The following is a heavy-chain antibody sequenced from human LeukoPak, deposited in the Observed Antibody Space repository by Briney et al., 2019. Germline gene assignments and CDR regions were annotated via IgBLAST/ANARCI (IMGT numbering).Heavy chain of an antibody. Sequence: SETLSLTCIVSGGSINNHYWTWIRQTPGKGLEWIGDIHYTGTTKYNPSLKSRVTIPIDTSKNQFSLELSSVTATDTAVHFCATNRAGTYDRPFDIWGQGTMVTVSS. CDR3: ATNRAGTYDRPFDI. D-gene: IGHD1-26*01. CDR1: GGSINNHY. V-gene: IGHV4-59*08. CDR2: IHYTGTT. J-gene: IGHJ3*02.